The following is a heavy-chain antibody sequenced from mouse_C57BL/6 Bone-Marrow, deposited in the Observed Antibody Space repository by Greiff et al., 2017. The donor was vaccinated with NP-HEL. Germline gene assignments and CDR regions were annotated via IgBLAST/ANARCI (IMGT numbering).Heavy chain of an antibody. Sequence: QIQLVQSGPDLKKPGETVKISCKASGYIFTNYGMIWVKQAPGKGLKWMGWINTYTGEPTYADDFKGRFAFSLETSASTAYLQINNLKNEDTATYFCARFYDGYHMDSWGQGTSVTVS. V-gene: IGHV9-3-1*01. CDR3: ARFYDGYHMDS. D-gene: IGHD2-3*01. J-gene: IGHJ4*01. CDR1: GYIFTNYG. CDR2: INTYTGEP.